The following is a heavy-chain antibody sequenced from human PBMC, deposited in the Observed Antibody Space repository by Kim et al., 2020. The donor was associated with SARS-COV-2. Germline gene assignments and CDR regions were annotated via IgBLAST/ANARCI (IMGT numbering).Heavy chain of an antibody. V-gene: IGHV3-23*01. Sequence: GGSLRLSCAASGFTFSSYAMSWVRQAPGKGLEWVSTISGSDGSTYYADSVKGRVTISRDNSKNTLYLQMSGLRAEDTAVYYCAKGRGYCSGGSCYTDYWGQGTLVTVSS. J-gene: IGHJ4*02. CDR2: ISGSDGST. D-gene: IGHD2-15*01. CDR1: GFTFSSYA. CDR3: AKGRGYCSGGSCYTDY.